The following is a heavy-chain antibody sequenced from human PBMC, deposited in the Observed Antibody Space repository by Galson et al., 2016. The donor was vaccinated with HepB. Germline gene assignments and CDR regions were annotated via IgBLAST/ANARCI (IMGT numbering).Heavy chain of an antibody. J-gene: IGHJ4*02. Sequence: SCKASGFTLTSYAIKWVRQAPGKGLEWVAVMSYDGSNKYYAESVKGRFTISRDTSKNTLYLQMNSLRAEDTAVYYCANGGGYSYATRVDYWGQGTLVTVSS. CDR1: GFTLTSYA. CDR3: ANGGGYSYATRVDY. D-gene: IGHD5-18*01. V-gene: IGHV3-30*04. CDR2: MSYDGSNK.